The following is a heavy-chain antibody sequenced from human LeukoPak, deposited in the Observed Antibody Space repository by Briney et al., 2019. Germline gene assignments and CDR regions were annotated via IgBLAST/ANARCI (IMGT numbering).Heavy chain of an antibody. CDR3: ARDLGTTGQKAFDY. V-gene: IGHV1-2*02. D-gene: IGHD1-1*01. CDR1: GYTFSDYH. Sequence: EASVRVSRKASGYTFSDYHMHWVRQAPEQGLGWVGWINPKSGVTKSAQNFQGRVTVTRDTSITTVYMELSSLRSDDTAVYYCARDLGTTGQKAFDYWGQGTLVTVSS. CDR2: INPKSGVT. J-gene: IGHJ4*02.